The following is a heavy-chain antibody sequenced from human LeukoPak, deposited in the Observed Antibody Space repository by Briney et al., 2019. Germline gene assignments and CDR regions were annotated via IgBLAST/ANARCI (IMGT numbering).Heavy chain of an antibody. Sequence: GGSLRLSCAASGFTVSSNYMSWVRQAPGKGLEWVSAISGSGGSTYYADSVKGRFTISRDNSKNTLYLQMNSLRAEDTALYYCAKGGTTFDFWGQGTLVTVSS. D-gene: IGHD2/OR15-2a*01. J-gene: IGHJ4*02. CDR3: AKGGTTFDF. CDR2: ISGSGGST. V-gene: IGHV3-23*01. CDR1: GFTVSSNY.